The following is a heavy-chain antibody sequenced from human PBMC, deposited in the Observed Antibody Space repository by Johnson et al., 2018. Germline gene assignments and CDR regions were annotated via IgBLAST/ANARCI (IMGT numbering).Heavy chain of an antibody. Sequence: QVQLVESGGGVVQPGRSLRLSCAASGFTFSSYGMHWVRQAPGKGLEWVAVISYDGSNKYYADSVKGRFTISRDNSKNTLYLQMNSLRAEDTAVYYCAKDRGIAAAGSPDYAFDIWGQGTMVTVSS. CDR1: GFTFSSYG. J-gene: IGHJ3*02. CDR2: ISYDGSNK. D-gene: IGHD6-13*01. V-gene: IGHV3-30*18. CDR3: AKDRGIAAAGSPDYAFDI.